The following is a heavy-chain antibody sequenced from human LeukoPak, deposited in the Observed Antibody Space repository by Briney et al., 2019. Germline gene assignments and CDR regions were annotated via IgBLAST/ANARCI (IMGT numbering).Heavy chain of an antibody. D-gene: IGHD3-22*01. J-gene: IGHJ4*02. CDR2: IYPGDSDT. Sequence: GESLKISCKGSGYSFTSYWIGWVRQMPGKGLEWMGIIYPGDSDTRYSPSFQGQVTIPADKSISTAYLQWSSLKASDTAMYYCARLPYYYDSSGYYFDYWGQGTLVTVSS. CDR3: ARLPYYYDSSGYYFDY. V-gene: IGHV5-51*01. CDR1: GYSFTSYW.